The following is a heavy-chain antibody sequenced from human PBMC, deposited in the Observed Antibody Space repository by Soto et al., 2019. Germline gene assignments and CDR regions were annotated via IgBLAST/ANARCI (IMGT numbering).Heavy chain of an antibody. D-gene: IGHD1-7*01. V-gene: IGHV3-74*01. J-gene: IGHJ1*01. CDR2: IKRDGSTT. Sequence: PGGSRRLSCAASGFTFSDYWMHWVRQAPGKGLEWVSRIKRDGSTTNYADSVKGRFTISRDNAKNTLYLEMNSLRVEDTADYYCSRDAINYDLEYF. CDR1: GFTFSDYW. CDR3: SRDAINYDLEYF.